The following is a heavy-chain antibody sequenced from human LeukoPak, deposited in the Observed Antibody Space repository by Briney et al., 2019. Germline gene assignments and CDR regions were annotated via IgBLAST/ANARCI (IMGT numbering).Heavy chain of an antibody. Sequence: KPSETLSLTCAVSGDSISSSNWWTWVRQPPGKGLEWIGEVYHSGSTNYNPSLKSRVTISVDKSKNQFSLKLSSVTAADTAVYYCARVYVLAVSGEQNWFDPWGQGTLVTVSS. V-gene: IGHV4-4*02. CDR2: VYHSGST. CDR1: GDSISSSNW. CDR3: ARVYVLAVSGEQNWFDP. J-gene: IGHJ5*02. D-gene: IGHD6-19*01.